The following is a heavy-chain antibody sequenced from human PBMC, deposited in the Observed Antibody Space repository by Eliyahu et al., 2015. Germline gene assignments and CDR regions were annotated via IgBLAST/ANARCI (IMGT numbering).Heavy chain of an antibody. CDR2: ISYDGSNK. Sequence: QVQLVESGGGVVQPGRSLXLSCAASGFPFXSYXLHWXRQAPGKGXEWVAVISYDGSNKYYADSVKGRFTISRDNSKNTLYLQMNSLRAEDTAVYYCVNDLGNDYGDYRAGYYYYGMDVWGQGTTVTVSS. J-gene: IGHJ6*02. D-gene: IGHD4-17*01. CDR1: GFPFXSYX. CDR3: VNDLGNDYGDYRAGYYYYGMDV. V-gene: IGHV3-30*04.